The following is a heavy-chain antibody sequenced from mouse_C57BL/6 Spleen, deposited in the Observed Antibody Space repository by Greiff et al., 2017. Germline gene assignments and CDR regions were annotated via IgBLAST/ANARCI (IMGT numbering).Heavy chain of an antibody. CDR2: INPNYGTT. CDR1: GYSFTDYN. J-gene: IGHJ1*03. D-gene: IGHD1-1*01. Sequence: VQLQQSGPELVKPGASVKISCKASGYSFTDYNMNWVKQSNGKSLEWIGVINPNYGTTSYNQKFKGKATLTVDQSSSTAYMQLNSLTSEDSAVYYCAREDYGSSYGGWYFDVWGTGTTVTVSS. V-gene: IGHV1-39*01. CDR3: AREDYGSSYGGWYFDV.